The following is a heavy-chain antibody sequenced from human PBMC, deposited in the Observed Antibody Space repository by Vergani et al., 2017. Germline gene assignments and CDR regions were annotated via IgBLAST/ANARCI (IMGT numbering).Heavy chain of an antibody. CDR3: ARDPLTYSSSWFDY. D-gene: IGHD6-13*01. CDR2: ISSRSSYI. V-gene: IGHV3-21*01. Sequence: EVQLVESGGGLVRPGGPLSPSGAASGFPFISYSLNWVRQAPGKGLEWVSSISSRSSYIYYADSVKGRFTISRDNAKNSLYLQMNSLRAEDTAVYYCARDPLTYSSSWFDYWGQGTLVTVSS. J-gene: IGHJ4*02. CDR1: GFPFISYS.